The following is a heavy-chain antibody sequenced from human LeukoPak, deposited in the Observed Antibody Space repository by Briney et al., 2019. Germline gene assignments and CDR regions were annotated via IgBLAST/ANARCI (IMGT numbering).Heavy chain of an antibody. CDR3: AGEYCSSTSCYYFDY. V-gene: IGHV3-7*01. CDR2: IKQDGSEK. J-gene: IGHJ4*02. Sequence: QSGGSLRLSCAASGFTFSSYWMSWVRQAPGKGLEWVANIKQDGSEKYYVDSVKGRFTISRDNAKNSLYLQMNSLRAEDTAVYYCAGEYCSSTSCYYFDYWGQGTLVTVSS. CDR1: GFTFSSYW. D-gene: IGHD2-2*01.